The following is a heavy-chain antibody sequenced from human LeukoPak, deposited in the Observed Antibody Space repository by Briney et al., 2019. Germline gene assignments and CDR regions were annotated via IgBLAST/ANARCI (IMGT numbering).Heavy chain of an antibody. V-gene: IGHV3-23*01. CDR2: ISVSGGGT. CDR3: ARRGIVLGAAPVLKYSFDY. CDR1: GFTFSSYA. D-gene: IGHD1-26*01. Sequence: GGSLRLSCAASGFTFSSYAMSWVRQAPGKGLEWVSSISVSGGGTYYADSVKGRFTISRDNSKNTLYLQMNSLSAEDTAVYYCARRGIVLGAAPVLKYSFDYWGQGTLVTVSS. J-gene: IGHJ4*02.